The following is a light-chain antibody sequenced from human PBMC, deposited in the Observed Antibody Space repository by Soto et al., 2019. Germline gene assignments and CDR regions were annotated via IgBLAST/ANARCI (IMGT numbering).Light chain of an antibody. CDR3: QQYGSSPLT. CDR1: QTVSSSY. CDR2: GAS. V-gene: IGKV3-20*01. J-gene: IGKJ4*01. Sequence: EIELTQSPGTPSLSPGERATLSCRASQTVSSSYLACYRQSTRQAPRLIIDGASSRATGIPDRVSGSGSGTDFTLTISRLDPEDFAVYYRQQYGSSPLTFGGGTKVEIK.